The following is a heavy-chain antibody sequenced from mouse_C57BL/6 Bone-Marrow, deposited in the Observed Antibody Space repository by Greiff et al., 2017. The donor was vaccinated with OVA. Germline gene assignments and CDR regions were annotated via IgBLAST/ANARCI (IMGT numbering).Heavy chain of an antibody. CDR1: GFNIKDDY. CDR2: IDPENGDT. Sequence: VQLQQSGAELVRPGASVKLSCTASGFNIKDDYMHWVKQRPEQGLEWIGWIDPENGDTEYASKFQGKATITADTTSNTAYLQLSSLTSEDTAVYYSTTTPYDYDDVFAYWGQGTLVTVSA. J-gene: IGHJ3*01. D-gene: IGHD2-4*01. V-gene: IGHV14-4*01. CDR3: TTTPYDYDDVFAY.